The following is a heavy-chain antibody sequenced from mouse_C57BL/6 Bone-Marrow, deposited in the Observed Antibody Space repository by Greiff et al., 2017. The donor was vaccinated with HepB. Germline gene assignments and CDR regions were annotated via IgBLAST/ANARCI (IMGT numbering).Heavy chain of an antibody. Sequence: EVMLVESGGGLVKPGGSLKLSCAASGFTFSSYAMSWVRQTPEKRLEWVATISDGGSYTYYPDNVKGRFTISRDNAKNNLYLQMSHLKSEDTAMYYCARDYGLWYFDVWGTGTTVTVSS. D-gene: IGHD1-1*01. CDR3: ARDYGLWYFDV. J-gene: IGHJ1*03. V-gene: IGHV5-4*01. CDR2: ISDGGSYT. CDR1: GFTFSSYA.